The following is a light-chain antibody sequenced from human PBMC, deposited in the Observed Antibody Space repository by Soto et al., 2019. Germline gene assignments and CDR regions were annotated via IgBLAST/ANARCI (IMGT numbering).Light chain of an antibody. CDR3: QQYGSSGT. J-gene: IGKJ1*01. Sequence: EIVLTQSPGTLALSPGERAALSCRASQSVSSSYLAWYLQKPGQAPRLLIYGASNRATGIPDRFSGSGSGTNLTLTISRLEPEDFAVYYCQQYGSSGTFGQGTKVDIK. CDR2: GAS. CDR1: QSVSSSY. V-gene: IGKV3-20*01.